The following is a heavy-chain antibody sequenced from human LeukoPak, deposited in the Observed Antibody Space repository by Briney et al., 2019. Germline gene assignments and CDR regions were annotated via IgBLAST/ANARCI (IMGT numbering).Heavy chain of an antibody. CDR2: INHSGST. CDR3: ARPVTARGGSGWPQHIDY. V-gene: IGHV4-34*01. D-gene: IGHD6-19*01. CDR1: GGSFSGYY. J-gene: IGHJ4*02. Sequence: MPSETLSLTCAVYGGSFSGYYWSWIRQPPGKGLEWIGEINHSGSTNYNPSLKSRVTISVDPSKNQFSLKLTSVTTADTAVYYCARPVTARGGSGWPQHIDYWGQGTLVSVSS.